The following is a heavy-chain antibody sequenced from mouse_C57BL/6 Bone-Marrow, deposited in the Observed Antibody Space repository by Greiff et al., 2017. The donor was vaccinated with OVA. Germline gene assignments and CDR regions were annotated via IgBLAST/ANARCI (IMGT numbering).Heavy chain of an antibody. D-gene: IGHD2-4*01. J-gene: IGHJ2*01. CDR3: ARSGDYDEGDY. CDR1: GYTFTSYW. CDR2: IDPSDSET. Sequence: QVQLQQPGAELVRPGSSVKLSCKASGYTFTSYWMHWVKQRPIQGLEWIGNIDPSDSETHYNQKFKDKATLTVDKSSSTAYMQLSSLTSEDSAVYYCARSGDYDEGDYWGQGTTLTVSS. V-gene: IGHV1-52*01.